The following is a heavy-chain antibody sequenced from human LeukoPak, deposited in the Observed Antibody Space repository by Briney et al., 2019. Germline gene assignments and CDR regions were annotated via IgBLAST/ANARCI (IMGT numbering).Heavy chain of an antibody. V-gene: IGHV4-34*01. D-gene: IGHD6-19*01. Sequence: SETLSLTCAVYGGSFSGYYWSWIRQPPGKGLEWIGEINHSGSTNYNPSLKSRVTISVDTSKNQFSLKLSSMTAADTAVYYCARDGAVAGRYWYFDLWGRSALVTVSS. CDR1: GGSFSGYY. CDR3: ARDGAVAGRYWYFDL. CDR2: INHSGST. J-gene: IGHJ2*01.